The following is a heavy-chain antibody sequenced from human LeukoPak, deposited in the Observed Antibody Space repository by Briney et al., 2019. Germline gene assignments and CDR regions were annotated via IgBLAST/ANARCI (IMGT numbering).Heavy chain of an antibody. CDR3: AKGSGSGWYGWFAP. V-gene: IGHV3-23*01. D-gene: IGHD6-19*01. Sequence: GESLRLSCAASGFSFNHYAMYWVRQAPGKGLEWVSSIDATGAATYYADSVNGRFTISRDNSKNTFYLQMDSLRADDTAVYSCAKGSGSGWYGWFAPWGQGTLVTFSS. CDR1: GFSFNHYA. J-gene: IGHJ5*02. CDR2: IDATGAAT.